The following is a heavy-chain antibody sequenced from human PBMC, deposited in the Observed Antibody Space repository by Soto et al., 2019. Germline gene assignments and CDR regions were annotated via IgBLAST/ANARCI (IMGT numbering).Heavy chain of an antibody. CDR2: INSDGSST. CDR3: ASPAAGTFGPFY. Sequence: EVQLVESGGGLVQPGGSLRLSCAASGFTFSSYWMHWVRQAPGKGLVWVSRINSDGSSTSYADSVKGRFTISRDNAKNTLYLQMNSLRAEDTAVYYCASPAAGTFGPFYWGQGTLVTVSS. J-gene: IGHJ4*02. D-gene: IGHD6-13*01. V-gene: IGHV3-74*01. CDR1: GFTFSSYW.